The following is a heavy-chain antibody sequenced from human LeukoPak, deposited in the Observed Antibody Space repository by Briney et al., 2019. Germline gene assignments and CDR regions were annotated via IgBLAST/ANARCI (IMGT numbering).Heavy chain of an antibody. V-gene: IGHV4-31*03. CDR2: IYYSGST. J-gene: IGHJ6*02. D-gene: IGHD2-15*01. CDR3: ARDCSGGTCYNGILAGMDV. Sequence: SQTLSLTCTVSGGSISSGGYYWSWIRQHPGKGLEWIGYIYYSGSTYYNPSLKSRVTISADTSKNQFSLRLNSVTAADTAVYYCARDCSGGTCYNGILAGMDVWGQGTTVTVSS. CDR1: GGSISSGGYY.